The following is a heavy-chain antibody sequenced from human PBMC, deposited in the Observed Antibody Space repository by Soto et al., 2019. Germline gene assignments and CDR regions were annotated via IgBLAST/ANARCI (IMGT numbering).Heavy chain of an antibody. V-gene: IGHV1-46*01. Sequence: QVQLVQSGAEVKKPGASVKVSCKASGYTFTSYYMHWVRQAPGQGLEWMGIINPSGGSTSYAQKFQGRVTMTRDTSTSTVYMELSSLRSEDTAVYYCARDRESRGGSYSRPFDYWGQGTLVTVSS. D-gene: IGHD1-26*01. CDR1: GYTFTSYY. CDR3: ARDRESRGGSYSRPFDY. J-gene: IGHJ4*02. CDR2: INPSGGST.